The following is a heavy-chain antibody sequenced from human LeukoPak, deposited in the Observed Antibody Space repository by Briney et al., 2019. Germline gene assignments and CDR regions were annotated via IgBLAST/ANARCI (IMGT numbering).Heavy chain of an antibody. CDR1: GGSFSGYY. Sequence: ETLSLTCAVYGGSFSGYYWSWIRQPPGKGLEWIGEINHSGSTNYNPSLKSRVTISVDTSKNQFSLKLTSVTAADTAVYYCSRDHWGYGLFDYWGQGTLVTVSS. D-gene: IGHD7-27*01. CDR3: SRDHWGYGLFDY. CDR2: INHSGST. V-gene: IGHV4-34*01. J-gene: IGHJ4*02.